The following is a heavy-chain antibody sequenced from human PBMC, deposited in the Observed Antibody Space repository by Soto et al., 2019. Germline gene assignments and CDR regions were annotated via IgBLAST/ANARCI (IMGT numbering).Heavy chain of an antibody. Sequence: GESLKISCKGSGYIFTSYWIGWVRQMPGKGLEWMGIIYPGDSDTRYSPSFQGQVTISADKSISTAYLQWSSLKASDTAMYYCERQKVLRSGYYSWFDPWGQXTLVTVSS. V-gene: IGHV5-51*01. CDR3: ERQKVLRSGYYSWFDP. CDR2: IYPGDSDT. D-gene: IGHD3-3*01. CDR1: GYIFTSYW. J-gene: IGHJ5*02.